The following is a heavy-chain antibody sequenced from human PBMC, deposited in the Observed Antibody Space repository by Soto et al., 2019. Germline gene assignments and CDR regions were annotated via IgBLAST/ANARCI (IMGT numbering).Heavy chain of an antibody. D-gene: IGHD6-13*01. V-gene: IGHV1-18*04. CDR1: GYTLTNYG. CDR3: AKDEEGQQLAPGGGGDFDY. Sequence: ASVKGYCKASGYTLTNYGITWVRQAPGQGLDWMGWISLYSRNTNYAQKLQGRVTMTTDTSTNTAHLELRNLRSDDTAIYYCAKDEEGQQLAPGGGGDFDYWGQGTLVTVSS. J-gene: IGHJ4*02. CDR2: ISLYSRNT.